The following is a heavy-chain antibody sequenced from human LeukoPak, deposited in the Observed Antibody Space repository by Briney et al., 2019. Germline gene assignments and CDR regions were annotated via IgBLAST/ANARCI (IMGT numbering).Heavy chain of an antibody. CDR2: INPKSGIP. Sequence: GASVTVSCKASGYTFTDYYIYWVRQAPGQGLEWMGWINPKSGIPNYAQKFEGRVTMTSDTSITTTAYMELTRLRSDDTAVYYCARGGIAAPADYWGQGTLVTVSS. CDR1: GYTFTDYY. D-gene: IGHD6-25*01. V-gene: IGHV1-2*02. CDR3: ARGGIAAPADY. J-gene: IGHJ4*02.